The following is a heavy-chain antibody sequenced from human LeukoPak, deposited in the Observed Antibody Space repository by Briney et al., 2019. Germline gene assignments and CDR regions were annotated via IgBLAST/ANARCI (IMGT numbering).Heavy chain of an antibody. CDR1: GGSISSYY. Sequence: PSXTLSLTCTVSGGSISSYYWSWIRQPPGKGLEWIGYIYYSGRNNYNPSLKSRVTISVDTSKNQFSLKLSSVTAADTAVYYCARGVLRYFDWLSDYYYYMDVWGKGTTVTVSS. D-gene: IGHD3-9*01. CDR3: ARGVLRYFDWLSDYYYYMDV. J-gene: IGHJ6*03. CDR2: IYYSGRN. V-gene: IGHV4-59*01.